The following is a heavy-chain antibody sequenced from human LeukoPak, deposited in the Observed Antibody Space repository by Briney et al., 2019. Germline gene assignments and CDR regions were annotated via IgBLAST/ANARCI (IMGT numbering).Heavy chain of an antibody. J-gene: IGHJ4*02. V-gene: IGHV3-30*18. D-gene: IGHD6-19*01. CDR3: AKDRGWPIDY. CDR1: GFTFSSYG. Sequence: GGSLRLSCAASGFTFSSYGIHWVRQAPGKGLEWVAVISYDGSNKYYADSVKGRFTISRDNSKNTLYLQMNSLRAEDTAVYYCAKDRGWPIDYWGRGTLITVSS. CDR2: ISYDGSNK.